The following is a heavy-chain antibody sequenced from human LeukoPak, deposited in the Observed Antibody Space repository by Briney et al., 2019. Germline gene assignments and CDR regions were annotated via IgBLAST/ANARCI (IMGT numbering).Heavy chain of an antibody. J-gene: IGHJ4*02. D-gene: IGHD5-24*01. CDR2: LHSDGSST. V-gene: IGHV3-74*03. CDR3: AREGRDGYKWLFDY. CDR1: GLTFSSYW. Sequence: GGSLRLSCAASGLTFSSYWMLWVRQAPGKGLVWVSRLHSDGSSTAYADSVKGRFTISRDNSKNTLYLQMNSLRAEDTAVYYCAREGRDGYKWLFDYWGQGTLVTVSS.